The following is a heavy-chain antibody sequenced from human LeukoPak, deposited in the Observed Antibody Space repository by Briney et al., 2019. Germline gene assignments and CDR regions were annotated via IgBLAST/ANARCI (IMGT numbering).Heavy chain of an antibody. V-gene: IGHV4-59*12. CDR2: IYYSGST. J-gene: IGHJ3*02. CDR3: ARSPYGSGSYCAFDI. D-gene: IGHD3-10*01. CDR1: GGSISSYY. Sequence: RASETMSLTCTVSGGSISSYYWSWIRQPPGKGLEWIGYIYYSGSTNYNPSLKSRVTISVDTSKNQFSLKLSSVTAADTAVYYCARSPYGSGSYCAFDIWGQGTMVTVSS.